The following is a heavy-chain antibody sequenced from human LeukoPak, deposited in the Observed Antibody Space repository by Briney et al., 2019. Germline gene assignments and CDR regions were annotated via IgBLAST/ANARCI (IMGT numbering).Heavy chain of an antibody. Sequence: SQTLSLTCAISGDSVSSNSAAWNWIRQSPSRGLEWLGRTYYRSKWYNDYAVSVKSRITINPDTSKNQFSLQLNSVTPEDTAVYYCARGRSRSWYYDFWTSYYYYYYMDVWGKGTTVTVSS. D-gene: IGHD3-3*01. CDR2: TYYRSKWYN. V-gene: IGHV6-1*01. J-gene: IGHJ6*03. CDR1: GDSVSSNSAA. CDR3: ARGRSRSWYYDFWTSYYYYYYMDV.